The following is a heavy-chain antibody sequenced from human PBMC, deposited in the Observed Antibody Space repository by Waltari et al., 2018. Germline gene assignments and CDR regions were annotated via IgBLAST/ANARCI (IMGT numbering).Heavy chain of an antibody. CDR3: ARRSRDSSGHFYSDY. J-gene: IGHJ4*02. V-gene: IGHV4-39*02. CDR1: GDSISSNTYS. D-gene: IGHD3-22*01. Sequence: LQLQESGPGLVKPSETLSLTCTVSGDSISSNTYSWARVRQPPGEGLDWIATISYGGSTYYKPSLKSRVTISIDTSKNHYSLVLTSVTAADTAVYYCARRSRDSSGHFYSDYWGQGTLVAVSS. CDR2: ISYGGST.